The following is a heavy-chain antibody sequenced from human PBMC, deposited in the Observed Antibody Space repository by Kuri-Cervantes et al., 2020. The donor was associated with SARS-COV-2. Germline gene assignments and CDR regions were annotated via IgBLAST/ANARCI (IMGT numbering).Heavy chain of an antibody. V-gene: IGHV4-30-4*08. CDR1: GGSIRSGQYY. J-gene: IGHJ3*02. CDR3: ARHSGGGDDAFDI. Sequence: SETLSLTCSVSGGSIRSGQYYWSWVRQPPGKGLEWIGYISYIGSTFYHPSLKSRVTISSDTSRNQFSLKLSSVTAADTAVYYCARHSGGGDDAFDIWGQGTMVTVSS. D-gene: IGHD2-21*01. CDR2: ISYIGST.